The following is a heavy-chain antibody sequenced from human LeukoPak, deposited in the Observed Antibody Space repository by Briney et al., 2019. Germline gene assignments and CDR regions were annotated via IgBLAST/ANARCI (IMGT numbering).Heavy chain of an antibody. CDR3: ARDEFSSGQGFDY. CDR1: GFTFSSYS. V-gene: IGHV3-21*01. D-gene: IGHD3-22*01. CDR2: ISSTSSYI. J-gene: IGHJ4*02. Sequence: GGSLRLSCAASGFTFSSYSMNWVRQAPGKGLEWVSSISSTSSYIYYADSVKGRFTISRDNAKNSLYLQMNSLRAEDTAVYYCARDEFSSGQGFDYWGQGTLVTVSS.